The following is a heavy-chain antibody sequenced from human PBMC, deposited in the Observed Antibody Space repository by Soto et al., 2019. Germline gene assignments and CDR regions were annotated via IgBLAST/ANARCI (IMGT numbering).Heavy chain of an antibody. D-gene: IGHD3-16*02. CDR2: INHSGST. J-gene: IGHJ4*02. CDR1: GGSFSGYY. CDR3: ARGANDYIWGSYRSSRAVDY. V-gene: IGHV4-34*01. Sequence: SETLSLTCAVYGGSFSGYYWSWIRQPPGKGLEWIGEINHSGSTNYNPSLKSRVTISVDTSKNQFSLKLSSVTAADTAVYYCARGANDYIWGSYRSSRAVDYWGQGTLVTVTS.